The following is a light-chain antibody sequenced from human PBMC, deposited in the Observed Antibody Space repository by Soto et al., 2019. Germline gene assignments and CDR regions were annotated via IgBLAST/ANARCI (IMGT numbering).Light chain of an antibody. CDR3: QQGYNTPRT. V-gene: IGKV1-39*01. J-gene: IGKJ1*01. CDR2: AAS. CDR1: RTISSY. Sequence: DIQMTQSPSSLSASVGERVSMTCRASRTISSYLNWYQQKPGKAPKLLIYAASDLHSGVPSRFSGSGSGTDFTLTITNLQPEDFATYYCQQGYNTPRTFGQGTKVEVK.